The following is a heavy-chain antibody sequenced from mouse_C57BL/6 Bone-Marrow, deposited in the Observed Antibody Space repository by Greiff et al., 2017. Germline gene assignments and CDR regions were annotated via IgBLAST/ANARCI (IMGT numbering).Heavy chain of an antibody. CDR2: ISNLAYSI. CDR1: GFTFSDYG. D-gene: IGHD3-1*01. V-gene: IGHV5-15*01. J-gene: IGHJ2*01. CDR3: ARVGATSRFSCYFGY. Sequence: EVKLMESGGGLVQPGGSLKLSCAASGFTFSDYGMAWVRQAPRKGPEWVAFISNLAYSIYYADTVTGRFTISRENAKNTLYMEMSSLRSEDTAMYDGARVGATSRFSCYFGYWGQGTTRTVSS.